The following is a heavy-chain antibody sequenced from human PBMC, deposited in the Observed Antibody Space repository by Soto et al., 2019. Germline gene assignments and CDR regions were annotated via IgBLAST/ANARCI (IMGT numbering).Heavy chain of an antibody. CDR2: IYWSGDE. Sequence: SGPTLVNPTQTLTLTCSFSGFSFSTSGVGVGWVRQPPGKALEWLALIYWSGDEHYRPSLKSRLTITKDTSKNQVVLIMTNMDPVDTATYYCARALATLPVFAFDVWGQGTTVTVSS. J-gene: IGHJ3*01. CDR3: ARALATLPVFAFDV. D-gene: IGHD6-6*01. CDR1: GFSFSTSGVG. V-gene: IGHV2-5*01.